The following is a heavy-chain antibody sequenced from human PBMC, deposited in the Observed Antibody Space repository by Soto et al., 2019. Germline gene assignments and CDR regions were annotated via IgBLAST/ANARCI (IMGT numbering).Heavy chain of an antibody. J-gene: IGHJ4*02. D-gene: IGHD1-26*01. Sequence: QVQLVQSGAEVKKPGASVKVSCKASGYTFTSYGISWVRQAPGQGLEWMGWISAYNGNTNYAQKLQGRVTRTTDTPTSIAYMEVRSLRSDDTAVYYCARDYVREVGELRFDYWGQGSLFTVSS. CDR2: ISAYNGNT. CDR3: ARDYVREVGELRFDY. V-gene: IGHV1-18*01. CDR1: GYTFTSYG.